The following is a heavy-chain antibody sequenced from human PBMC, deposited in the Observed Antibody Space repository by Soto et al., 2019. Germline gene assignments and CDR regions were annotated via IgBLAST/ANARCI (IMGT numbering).Heavy chain of an antibody. J-gene: IGHJ6*02. CDR2: IIPIFRTP. Sequence: QVQLVQSGAEVKKPGSSVKVSCKASGGTFNTFAISWVRQAPGQGFEWLGGIIPIFRTPDYAQKFQGRVTIIADESPSAANXELSSLRSEDTAVYYCARDKERQRLGGNYYYAMDIWGQGTTVTVSS. V-gene: IGHV1-69*12. CDR3: ARDKERQRLGGNYYYAMDI. D-gene: IGHD5-12*01. CDR1: GGTFNTFA.